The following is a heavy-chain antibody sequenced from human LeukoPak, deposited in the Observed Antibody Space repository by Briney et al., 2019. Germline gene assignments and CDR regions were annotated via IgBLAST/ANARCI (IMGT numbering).Heavy chain of an antibody. CDR1: GFTFSSNY. CDR3: ARVYRYYGSGSFFTRYYYYYYMDV. V-gene: IGHV3-66*01. D-gene: IGHD3-10*01. Sequence: GGSLRLSCAASGFTFSSNYMSWVRQAPGKGLEWVSVIYSGGSTYYADSVKGRFTISRDNSKNTLYLQMNSLRAEDTAVYYCARVYRYYGSGSFFTRYYYYYYMDVWGKGTTVTISS. J-gene: IGHJ6*03. CDR2: IYSGGST.